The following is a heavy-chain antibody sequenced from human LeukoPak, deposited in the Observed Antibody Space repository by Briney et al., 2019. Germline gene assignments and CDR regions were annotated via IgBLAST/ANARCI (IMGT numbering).Heavy chain of an antibody. J-gene: IGHJ3*02. CDR1: GYTFTSYD. D-gene: IGHD1-26*01. CDR3: ARGPQGSIVGGTTGAFDI. Sequence: ASVKVSCKASGYTFTSYDINWVRQATGQGLEWMGWMNPNSGNTGYAQKFQGRVTMTRNTSISTAYMELSSLRSEDTAVYYCARGPQGSIVGGTTGAFDIWGQGTMVTVSS. CDR2: MNPNSGNT. V-gene: IGHV1-8*01.